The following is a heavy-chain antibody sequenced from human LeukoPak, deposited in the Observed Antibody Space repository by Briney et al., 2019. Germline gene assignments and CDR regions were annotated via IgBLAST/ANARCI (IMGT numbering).Heavy chain of an antibody. D-gene: IGHD3-10*01. CDR2: IYHDGST. V-gene: IGHV4-34*01. CDR3: ARGGIVRGAD. CDR1: GGSFSGYY. J-gene: IGHJ4*02. Sequence: SETLSLTCAVYGGSFSGYYCTWIRQPPGKGLEWIGEIYHDGSTNYNPSLKSRVTTLLDTSKNQCSLRLSSVTAADTAVYYCARGGIVRGADWGQGTLVTVSS.